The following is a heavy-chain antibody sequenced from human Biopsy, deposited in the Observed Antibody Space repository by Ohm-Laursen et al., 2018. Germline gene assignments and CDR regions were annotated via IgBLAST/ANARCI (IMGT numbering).Heavy chain of an antibody. CDR2: IKYDGSEK. J-gene: IGHJ3*02. CDR1: GFIFSTYT. Sequence: SLRLSCTASGFIFSTYTMNWVRQAPGKGLEWVANIKYDGSEKSCVDSVKGRFTISRDNAKNSLYLQMHSLRAEDTAVYYCARGSGGLAYCGGDCCSHAFEIWGQGTLVTVSS. CDR3: ARGSGGLAYCGGDCCSHAFEI. V-gene: IGHV3-7*01. D-gene: IGHD2-21*02.